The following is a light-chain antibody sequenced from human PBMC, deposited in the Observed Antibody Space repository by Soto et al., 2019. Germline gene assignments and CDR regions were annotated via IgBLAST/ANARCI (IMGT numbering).Light chain of an antibody. Sequence: DIQMTQSPSSLSASVGDRVNITCRASQGISTYLGWYQHKPGKVPKSLIYSASSLQSGVPSRFSASGSGTEVTLTISDMQPDDFATYYCQQYYRYPWLFCQGPKVEI. CDR1: QGISTY. CDR2: SAS. J-gene: IGKJ1*01. V-gene: IGKV1-16*01. CDR3: QQYYRYPWL.